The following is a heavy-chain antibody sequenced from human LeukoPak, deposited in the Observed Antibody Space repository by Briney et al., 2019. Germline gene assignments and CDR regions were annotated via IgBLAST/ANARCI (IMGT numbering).Heavy chain of an antibody. D-gene: IGHD3-16*02. V-gene: IGHV4-39*01. CDR2: LYYSGSA. Sequence: SETLSLTCTVSGGSISSNNYYWGRIRQPPGKGLEWIGSLYYSGSAYYNPSLKSRVTISVDASKNQFSLKLSSVTAADTGVYYCARTYDYIWGSFRSHSFDSWGQGTLVTVSS. J-gene: IGHJ4*02. CDR3: ARTYDYIWGSFRSHSFDS. CDR1: GGSISSNNYY.